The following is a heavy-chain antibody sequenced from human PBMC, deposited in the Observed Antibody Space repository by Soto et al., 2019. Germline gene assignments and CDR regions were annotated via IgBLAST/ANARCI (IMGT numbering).Heavy chain of an antibody. D-gene: IGHD6-13*01. CDR1: GFTFSNAW. CDR3: TTGYSSSWYYYYYGMDV. J-gene: IGHJ6*02. CDR2: IKSKTDGGTT. V-gene: IGHV3-15*07. Sequence: GGSLRLSCAASGFTFSNAWMNWVRQAPGKGLEWVGRIKSKTDGGTTDYAAPVKGRFTISRDDSKNTLYLQMNSLKTEDTAVYYCTTGYSSSWYYYYYGMDVWGQGTTVTVSS.